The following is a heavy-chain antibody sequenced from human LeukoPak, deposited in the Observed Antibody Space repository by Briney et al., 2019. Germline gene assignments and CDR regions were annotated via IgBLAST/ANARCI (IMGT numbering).Heavy chain of an antibody. V-gene: IGHV4-34*01. D-gene: IGHD2-15*01. CDR1: GGSFSGYY. CDR2: INHSGST. Sequence: SETLSLTCAVYGGSFSGYYCSWIRQPPGKGLEWIGEINHSGSTNYNPSLKSRVTISVGTSKNQFSLKLSPVTAADTAVYYCARGLRYCSGGSCYPQYFQHWGQGTLVTVSS. J-gene: IGHJ1*01. CDR3: ARGLRYCSGGSCYPQYFQH.